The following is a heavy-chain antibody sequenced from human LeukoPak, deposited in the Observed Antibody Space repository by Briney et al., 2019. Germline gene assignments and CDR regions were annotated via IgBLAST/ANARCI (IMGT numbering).Heavy chain of an antibody. CDR3: ASGIAAAPFYYYYGMDV. CDR2: IWYDGSNK. CDR1: GFTFSSYG. D-gene: IGHD6-13*01. J-gene: IGHJ6*02. Sequence: GSLRLSCAASGFTFSSYGMHWVRQAPGKGLEWVAVIWYDGSNKYYADSVKGRFTISRDNSKNTLYLQMNSLRAEDTAVYYCASGIAAAPFYYYYGMDVWGQGTTVTVSS. V-gene: IGHV3-30*02.